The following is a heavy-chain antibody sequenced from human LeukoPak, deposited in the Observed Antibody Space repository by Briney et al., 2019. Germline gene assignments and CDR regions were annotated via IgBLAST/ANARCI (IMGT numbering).Heavy chain of an antibody. D-gene: IGHD3-16*01. J-gene: IGHJ6*02. CDR2: IYHSGST. CDR1: GGSISSGGYY. CDR3: ARARKAGGTGMDV. V-gene: IGHV4-30-2*01. Sequence: SETLSLTCTVSGGSISSGGYYWSWIRQPPGKGLEWIGYIYHSGSTYYNPSLKSRVTISVDRSKNQFSLKLSSVTAADTAVYYCARARKAGGTGMDVWGQGTTVTVSS.